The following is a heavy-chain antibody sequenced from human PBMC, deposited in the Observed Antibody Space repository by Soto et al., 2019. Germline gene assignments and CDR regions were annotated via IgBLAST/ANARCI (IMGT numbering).Heavy chain of an antibody. J-gene: IGHJ6*02. V-gene: IGHV1-3*01. CDR3: ARDVSGHIAASGMDV. D-gene: IGHD6-13*01. CDR2: INAGNGNT. CDR1: GYTFTSYA. Sequence: ASVKVSCKASGYTFTSYAMHWVRQAPGQRLEWMGWINAGNGNTKYSQKFQGRVTITRDTSASIAYMELSSLRSEDTAVYYCARDVSGHIAASGMDVWGQGTTVTVSS.